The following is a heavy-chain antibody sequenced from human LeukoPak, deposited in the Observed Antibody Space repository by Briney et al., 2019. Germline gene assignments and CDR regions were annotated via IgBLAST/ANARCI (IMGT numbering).Heavy chain of an antibody. CDR2: INHSGST. CDR1: GGSFSGYY. CDR3: ARGGIAVAGSMDV. D-gene: IGHD6-19*01. Sequence: SETLSLTCAVYGGSFSGYYWSWIRQPPGKGLEWIGEINHSGSTNYNPSLKSRVTISVDTSKNQFSLKLSSVTAADTAVYYCARGGIAVAGSMDVWGKGTTVTVSS. J-gene: IGHJ6*03. V-gene: IGHV4-34*01.